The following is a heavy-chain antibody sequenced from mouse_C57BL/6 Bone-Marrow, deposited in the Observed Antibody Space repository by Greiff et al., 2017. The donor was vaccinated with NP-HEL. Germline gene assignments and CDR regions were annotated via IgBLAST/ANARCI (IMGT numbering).Heavy chain of an antibody. CDR1: GYTFTSYW. D-gene: IGHD1-1*02. Sequence: VQLQQPGAELVMPGASVKLSCKASGYTFTSYWMHWVKQRPGQGLEWIGEIDPADSYTNYNQKFKGKSTLTADKSSSTAYMQLSSLTSEDSAGYYCARGWAHDCAVDYWGQGTAATVTA. CDR2: IDPADSYT. J-gene: IGHJ4*01. CDR3: ARGWAHDCAVDY. V-gene: IGHV1-69*01.